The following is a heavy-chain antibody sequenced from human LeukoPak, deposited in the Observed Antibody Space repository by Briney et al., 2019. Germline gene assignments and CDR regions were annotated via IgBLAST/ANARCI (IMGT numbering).Heavy chain of an antibody. CDR1: GGSFSGYY. V-gene: IGHV4-34*01. D-gene: IGHD5-24*01. CDR3: ARSHLKEEMATIWFDP. CDR2: INHSGST. Sequence: SETLSLTCAVYGGSFSGYYWSWIRQPPGKGLEWIGEINHSGSTNYNPSLKSRVTISVDTSKNQFSLKLSSVTAADTAVYYCARSHLKEEMATIWFDPWGQGTLVTVSS. J-gene: IGHJ5*02.